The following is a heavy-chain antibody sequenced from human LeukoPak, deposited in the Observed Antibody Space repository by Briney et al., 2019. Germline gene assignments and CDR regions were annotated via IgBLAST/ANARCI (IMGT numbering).Heavy chain of an antibody. CDR2: IYYSGST. D-gene: IGHD3-3*01. Sequence: SETLSLTCTVSGGSISSHYWSWIRQPPGKGLEWIWYIYYSGSTNYNPSLKSRVTISVDTSKNQFSLKLSSVTAADTAVYYCAREQAGTYYDFWSGPENNWFDPWGQGTLVTVSS. J-gene: IGHJ5*02. V-gene: IGHV4-59*11. CDR3: AREQAGTYYDFWSGPENNWFDP. CDR1: GGSISSHY.